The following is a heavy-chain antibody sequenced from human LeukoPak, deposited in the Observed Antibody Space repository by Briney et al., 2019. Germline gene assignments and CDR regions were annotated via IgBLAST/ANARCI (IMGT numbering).Heavy chain of an antibody. CDR3: ARAQLVGATFDY. Sequence: GASVKVSCKASGGTFSSYAISWVRQAPGQGLEWMGGIIPIFGTANYAQKFQGRVTITTDESTSTAYMGLSSLRSEDTAVYYCARAQLVGATFDYWGQGTLVTVSS. CDR2: IIPIFGTA. D-gene: IGHD1-26*01. J-gene: IGHJ4*02. V-gene: IGHV1-69*05. CDR1: GGTFSSYA.